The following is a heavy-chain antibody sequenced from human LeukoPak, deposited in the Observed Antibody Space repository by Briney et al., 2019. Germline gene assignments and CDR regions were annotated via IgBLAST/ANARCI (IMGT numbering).Heavy chain of an antibody. CDR2: ISGSGGST. CDR1: GVTFSSYA. V-gene: IGHV3-23*01. D-gene: IGHD6-13*01. Sequence: GGSLRLSSAASGVTFSSYAMSWVRQAPGKGLEWVSAISGSGGSTYYADSVKGRFTISRDNSKNTLYLQMNSLRAEETAVYYCATLAAAGTYRSDYWGQGTLVTVSS. J-gene: IGHJ4*02. CDR3: ATLAAAGTYRSDY.